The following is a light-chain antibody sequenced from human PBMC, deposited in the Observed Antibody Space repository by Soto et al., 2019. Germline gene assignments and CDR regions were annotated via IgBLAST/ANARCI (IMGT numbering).Light chain of an antibody. V-gene: IGLV2-14*01. CDR3: SSYTGSSTLYV. CDR2: DVS. CDR1: SSDVGGYDY. J-gene: IGLJ1*01. Sequence: QSVLTQPAYVSGSPGQSITISCTGTSSDVGGYDYVSWYQQHPGKAPTLMTYDVSNRPSGVSNRFSGSKSGNTASLTISGLQAEDEADYYCSSYTGSSTLYVFGTGTKVTVL.